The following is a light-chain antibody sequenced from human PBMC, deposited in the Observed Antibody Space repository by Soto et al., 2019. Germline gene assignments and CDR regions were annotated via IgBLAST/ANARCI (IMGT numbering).Light chain of an antibody. Sequence: QSSLTQPRSVSGSPGQSVTISCTGTSSDVGGYDYVSWYQQPPGKAPKVIIYDVNKRPSGVPDRFSGSKSGNTASLTVSGLQAEDEADYYCVSFAGGTYVFGTGTKVTVL. J-gene: IGLJ1*01. CDR3: VSFAGGTYV. CDR1: SSDVGGYDY. V-gene: IGLV2-11*01. CDR2: DVN.